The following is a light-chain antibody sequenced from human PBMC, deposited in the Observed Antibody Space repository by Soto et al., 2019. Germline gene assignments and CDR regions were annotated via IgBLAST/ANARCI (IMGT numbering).Light chain of an antibody. J-gene: IGKJ4*01. CDR1: QSVYSN. CDR3: QQYNSWPLT. Sequence: EVLMTQSPATLSVSPGERVTLSCRASQSVYSNLAWYQQKPGQAPRLLIYGASTRATGLPARFSGSGSGTDFTLTISSLQSEDFAVYYYQQYNSWPLTFGGGTEVEIK. V-gene: IGKV3-15*01. CDR2: GAS.